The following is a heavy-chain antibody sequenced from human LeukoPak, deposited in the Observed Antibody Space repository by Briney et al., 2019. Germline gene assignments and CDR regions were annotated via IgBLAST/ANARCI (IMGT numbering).Heavy chain of an antibody. J-gene: IGHJ2*01. CDR1: GYTFTSYG. CDR3: ARSDYDDDSYWYFDL. CDR2: ISAYNGNT. Sequence: GASVKVSCKASGYTFTSYGISWVRQAPGQGLEWMGWISAYNGNTNYAQKLQGRVTMTTDTSTSTAYMELRSLRSDDTAVYYCARSDYDDDSYWYFDLWGRGTLVTVSS. D-gene: IGHD3-16*01. V-gene: IGHV1-18*01.